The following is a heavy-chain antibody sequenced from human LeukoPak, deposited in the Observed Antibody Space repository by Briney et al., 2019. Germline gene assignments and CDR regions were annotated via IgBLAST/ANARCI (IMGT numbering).Heavy chain of an antibody. CDR1: GFTFSNYA. CDR3: AKDAFPDTTGYYSPFDS. V-gene: IGHV3-23*01. CDR2: ISGYGGST. J-gene: IGHJ4*02. Sequence: PGGSLRLSCAASGFTFSNYAIGWVRQAPREGLEWVSTISGYGGSTYYADSVKGRFTISRDNSKNTLSLQMSSLRAEDTAVYYCAKDAFPDTTGYYSPFDSWGQGTLVAVSS. D-gene: IGHD3-22*01.